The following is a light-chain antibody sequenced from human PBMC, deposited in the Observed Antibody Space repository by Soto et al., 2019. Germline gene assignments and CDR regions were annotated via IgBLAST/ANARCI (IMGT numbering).Light chain of an antibody. V-gene: IGKV1-5*01. CDR3: QQYNSYSLST. CDR1: QSIGDW. J-gene: IGKJ2*01. CDR2: DAS. Sequence: DIQMTQSPSTLSASVGDRGTITCRASQSIGDWLAWYQQRPGKAPSLLIYDASVSASGIPTRFSGSGSGTEFTLTITGLQPDDFATYYCQQYNSYSLSTFGQGTKVEI.